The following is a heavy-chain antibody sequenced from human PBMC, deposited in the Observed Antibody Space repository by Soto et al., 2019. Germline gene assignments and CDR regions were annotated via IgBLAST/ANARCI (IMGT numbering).Heavy chain of an antibody. Sequence: SGHTLVNPTQTLTLTCTFSGFSLSTSGMRVSWIRQPPGKALEWLARIDWDDDKFYSTSLKTRLTISKDTSRNQVVLIMTNMDPVDTAMYYCARNGATVVNAFDIWGQGTMVTVS. CDR3: ARNGATVVNAFDI. CDR2: IDWDDDK. J-gene: IGHJ3*02. D-gene: IGHD4-17*01. CDR1: GFSLSTSGMR. V-gene: IGHV2-70*04.